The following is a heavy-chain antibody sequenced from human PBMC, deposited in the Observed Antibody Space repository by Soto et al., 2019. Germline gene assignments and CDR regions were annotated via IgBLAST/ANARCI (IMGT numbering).Heavy chain of an antibody. D-gene: IGHD5-12*01. CDR3: ATELGATITPDGYYYYYYMDV. CDR1: GFTFSDYY. CDR2: ISSSGSTI. Sequence: QVQLVESGGGLVKPGGSLRLSCAASGFTFSDYYMSWIRQAPGKGLEWVSYISSSGSTIYYADSVNGRFTISRYNAKNSLYLKMISLIAEDTAVYYCATELGATITPDGYYYYYYMDVWGKGTTVTVFS. V-gene: IGHV3-11*01. J-gene: IGHJ6*03.